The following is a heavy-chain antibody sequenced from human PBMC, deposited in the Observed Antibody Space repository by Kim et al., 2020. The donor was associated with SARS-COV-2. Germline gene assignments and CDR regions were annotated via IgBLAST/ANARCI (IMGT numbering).Heavy chain of an antibody. D-gene: IGHD2-21*02. CDR3: AGCVAVTKLVDY. Sequence: GGSLRLSCAASGFTFSSYSMNWVRQAPGKGLEWVSYISSSSSTIYYADSVKGRFTTARDNAKKSLYLKMNSLREEDTAVYYCAGCVAVTKLVDYWGQGTLVTVSS. J-gene: IGHJ4*02. V-gene: IGHV3-48*02. CDR2: ISSSSSTI. CDR1: GFTFSSYS.